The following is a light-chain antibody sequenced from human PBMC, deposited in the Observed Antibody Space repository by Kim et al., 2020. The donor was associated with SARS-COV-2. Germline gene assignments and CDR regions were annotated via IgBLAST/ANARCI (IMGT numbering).Light chain of an antibody. CDR2: GAS. Sequence: EIVLTQSPGTLSLSPGERATLSCRASQSVSSSYLAWYQQKPGQAPRLLIYGASSRATGIPDRFSGSGSETDFTLTISGLEPEDFAVYYCQQYGSSPRTFGQGTKLEI. CDR1: QSVSSSY. J-gene: IGKJ2*01. CDR3: QQYGSSPRT. V-gene: IGKV3-20*01.